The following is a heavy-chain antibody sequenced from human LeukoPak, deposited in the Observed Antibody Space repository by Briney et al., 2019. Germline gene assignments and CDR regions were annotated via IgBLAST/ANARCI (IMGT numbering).Heavy chain of an antibody. Sequence: PGGSLRLSCAASGFTFSDYYMSWIRQAPGKGLEWVSYISSSGSTIYYADSVKGRFTISRDNAKNSLYLQMNSLRAEDTAVYYCARQAIAVAVPFDYWGQGTLVTVSS. CDR1: GFTFSDYY. D-gene: IGHD6-19*01. V-gene: IGHV3-11*01. CDR2: ISSSGSTI. CDR3: ARQAIAVAVPFDY. J-gene: IGHJ4*02.